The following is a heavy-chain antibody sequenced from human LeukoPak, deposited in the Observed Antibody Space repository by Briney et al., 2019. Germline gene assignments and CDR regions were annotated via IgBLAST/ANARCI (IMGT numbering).Heavy chain of an antibody. CDR3: ARDLYYYDSSGYYGDPYYFDY. D-gene: IGHD3-22*01. V-gene: IGHV3-48*03. J-gene: IGHJ4*02. CDR1: GFTFSSYE. Sequence: SGGSLRLSCAASGFTFSSYEMNWVRQAPGKGLEWASYISSSGSTIYYADSVKGRFTISRDNAKNSLYLQMNSLRAEDTAVYYCARDLYYYDSSGYYGDPYYFDYWGQGTLVTVSS. CDR2: ISSSGSTI.